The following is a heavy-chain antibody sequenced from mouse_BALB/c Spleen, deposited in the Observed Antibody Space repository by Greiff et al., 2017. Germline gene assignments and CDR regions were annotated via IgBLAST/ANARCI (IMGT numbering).Heavy chain of an antibody. CDR1: GYSFTSYW. J-gene: IGHJ4*01. CDR2: IYPGNSDT. D-gene: IGHD2-1*01. Sequence: VQLQQSGTVLARPGASVKMSCKASGYSFTSYWMHWVKQRPGQGLEWIGAIYPGNSDTSYNQKFKGKAKLTAVTSASTAYMELSSLTNEDSAVYYSKRPRRSPMITCMDYWGQGTSVTVSP. CDR3: KRPRRSPMITCMDY. V-gene: IGHV1-5*01.